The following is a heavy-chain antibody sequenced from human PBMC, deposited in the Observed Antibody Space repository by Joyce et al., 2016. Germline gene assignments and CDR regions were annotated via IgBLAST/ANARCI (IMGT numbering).Heavy chain of an antibody. Sequence: EVQLEESGGGLVQPGGSLRLSCAAAGFTFSSYWMHWVRQAPGKGLIWVSRINREGGSRNYAGAVKGRFTISRDNARNTLYLQMNSLRAEDTAVYYCASLSYPFDYWGQGTLVTVSS. CDR2: INREGGSR. CDR3: ASLSYPFDY. D-gene: IGHD3-10*01. J-gene: IGHJ4*02. V-gene: IGHV3-74*01. CDR1: GFTFSSYW.